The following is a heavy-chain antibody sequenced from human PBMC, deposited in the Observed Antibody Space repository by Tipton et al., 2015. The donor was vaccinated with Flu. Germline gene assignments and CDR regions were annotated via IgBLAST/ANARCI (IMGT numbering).Heavy chain of an antibody. V-gene: IGHV4-39*07. Sequence: TLSLTCTVSGGSISSTKSYWGWIRQPPGKGLEWIGSIYSRGGTYYNPSLKSRVIISVDTSKNQLSLNLRSVTAADTAVYYCARAGDYGSELHFQNWGQGTLITVSS. D-gene: IGHD4-17*01. J-gene: IGHJ1*01. CDR2: IYSRGGT. CDR3: ARAGDYGSELHFQN. CDR1: GGSISSTKSY.